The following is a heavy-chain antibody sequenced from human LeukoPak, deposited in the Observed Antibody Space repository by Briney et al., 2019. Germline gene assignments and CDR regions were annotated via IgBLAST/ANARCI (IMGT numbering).Heavy chain of an antibody. CDR1: GFTFSSYA. J-gene: IGHJ3*02. CDR3: ARDYSYDFWSGSYYDAFDI. V-gene: IGHV3-23*01. Sequence: GGSLRLSCAASGFTFSSYAMSWVRQAPGKGLEWVSAISGSGGSTYYADSVKGRFTISRDNSKNSLYLQMNSLRAEDTAVYYCARDYSYDFWSGSYYDAFDIRGQGTMVTVSS. D-gene: IGHD3-3*01. CDR2: ISGSGGST.